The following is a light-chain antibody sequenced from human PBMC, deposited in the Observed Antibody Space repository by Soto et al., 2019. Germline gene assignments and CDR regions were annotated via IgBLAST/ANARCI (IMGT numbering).Light chain of an antibody. CDR2: DVS. V-gene: IGLV2-11*01. Sequence: QSVLTQPCSVSGSPGQSVTISCTGTSSDVGGYNYVSWYQQHPGKAPKLMIYDVSKRPSGVPDRSSGSKSGNTASLTISGLQAEDEADYYCCSYAGSYTFYVFGTGTKVTVL. CDR1: SSDVGGYNY. J-gene: IGLJ1*01. CDR3: CSYAGSYTFYV.